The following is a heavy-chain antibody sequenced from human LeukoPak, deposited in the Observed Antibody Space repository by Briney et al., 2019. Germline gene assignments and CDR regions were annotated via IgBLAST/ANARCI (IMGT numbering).Heavy chain of an antibody. CDR1: GGSVRSGSYY. CDR3: ARGSYGPTKDY. CDR2: RVSSGTT. Sequence: SETLSLTCSVSGGSVRSGSYYWSWVRQSAGKGLECIGHRVSSGTTYYNPSLKSRVTTSVDTSKNQFSLKLTSVTAADTAIYYCARGSYGPTKDYWGQGTLVTVSS. J-gene: IGHJ4*02. D-gene: IGHD5-18*01. V-gene: IGHV4-61*09.